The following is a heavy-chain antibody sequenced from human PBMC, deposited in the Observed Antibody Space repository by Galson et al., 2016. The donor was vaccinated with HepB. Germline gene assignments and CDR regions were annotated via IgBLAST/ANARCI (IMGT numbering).Heavy chain of an antibody. Sequence: SLRLSCAASGFSFSSFPMHWVRQAPGKGLEWVAHISTGGSTIYYADSVKGRFTISRDNAKDSPYLQMNSLRDEDTAVYYCATPTLIPPVWGQGTMVTVSS. D-gene: IGHD4-17*01. J-gene: IGHJ3*01. V-gene: IGHV3-48*02. CDR1: GFSFSSFP. CDR3: ATPTLIPPV. CDR2: ISTGGSTI.